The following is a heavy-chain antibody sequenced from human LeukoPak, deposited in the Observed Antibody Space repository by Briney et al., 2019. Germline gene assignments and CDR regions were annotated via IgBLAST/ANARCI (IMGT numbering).Heavy chain of an antibody. CDR2: IKSKTDGGTT. D-gene: IGHD5-18*01. CDR1: GFTFSNAW. Sequence: GGSLRLSCAVSGFTFSNAWMSWVRQAQGKGLEWVGPIKSKTDGGTTDYAAPVKGRFTISRDDSKNTLYLQMNSLKTEDTAVYYCITKWMQAWYWGQGTLVTVSS. J-gene: IGHJ4*02. V-gene: IGHV3-15*01. CDR3: ITKWMQAWY.